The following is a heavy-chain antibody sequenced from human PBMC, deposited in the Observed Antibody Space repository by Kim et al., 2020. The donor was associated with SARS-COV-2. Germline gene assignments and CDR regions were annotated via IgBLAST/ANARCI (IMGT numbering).Heavy chain of an antibody. CDR2: VSNCGIT. Sequence: GGSLRLSCAASGFTVSSNYMNWVRQAPGKGLECVSVVSNCGITNYAYSVKGRFTISRDHSKNTLSLQMNSLRAEDTAVYDCARDRLLDTALPSYYYYGMDVWGQGTTVTVSS. CDR1: GFTVSSNY. J-gene: IGHJ6*02. CDR3: ARDRLLDTALPSYYYYGMDV. D-gene: IGHD5-18*01. V-gene: IGHV3-66*01.